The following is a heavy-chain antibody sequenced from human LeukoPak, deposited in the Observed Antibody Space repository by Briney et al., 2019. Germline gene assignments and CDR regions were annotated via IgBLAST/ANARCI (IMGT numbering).Heavy chain of an antibody. J-gene: IGHJ6*03. D-gene: IGHD3-16*01. CDR2: IYYSGYT. CDR3: ARETSQKGAHYMDV. CDR1: GGSISSYY. V-gene: IGHV4-59*01. Sequence: SETLSLTCTVSGGSISSYYWSWIRQPPGKGLEYIGYIYYSGYTSYNPSLKSRVTISVDTSKNQFSLKLSSVTAADTAVYYCARETSQKGAHYMDVWGKGTTVTISS.